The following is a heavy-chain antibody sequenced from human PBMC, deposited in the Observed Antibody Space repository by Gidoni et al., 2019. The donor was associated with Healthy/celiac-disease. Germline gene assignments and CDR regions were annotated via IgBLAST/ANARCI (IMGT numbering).Heavy chain of an antibody. V-gene: IGHV3-15*01. CDR1: GFTFSNAW. CDR3: TTALGGDYYYYGMDV. J-gene: IGHJ6*02. CDR2: MKSKTDGGTT. D-gene: IGHD3-16*01. Sequence: EVQLVESGGGLVKPGGSLRLSCAASGFTFSNAWMSWVRQAPGKGLEWVGRMKSKTDGGTTDYAAPVKGRFTISRDDSKNTLYLQMNSLKTEDTAVYYCTTALGGDYYYYGMDVWGQGTTVTVSS.